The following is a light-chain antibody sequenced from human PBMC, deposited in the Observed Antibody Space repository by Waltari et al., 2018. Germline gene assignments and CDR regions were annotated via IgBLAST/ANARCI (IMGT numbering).Light chain of an antibody. Sequence: DIQMTQSPSSLSASVGDRVTITCRASHGISNSLAWYQQKPGKAPKLLLDASSTLESGVPSRCSGSGSGTDYTLTISSLQPEDFATYYCEQYCSTPPYTFGQGTKLEI. CDR1: HGISNS. CDR3: EQYCSTPPYT. CDR2: ASS. V-gene: IGKV1-NL1*01. J-gene: IGKJ2*01.